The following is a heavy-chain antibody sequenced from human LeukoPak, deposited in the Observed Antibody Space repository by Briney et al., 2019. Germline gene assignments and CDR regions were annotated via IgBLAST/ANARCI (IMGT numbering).Heavy chain of an antibody. V-gene: IGHV3-30*18. J-gene: IGHJ6*02. CDR2: ISYDGNKK. D-gene: IGHD6-13*01. CDR3: AKAVYSSSWYYGMDV. Sequence: PGGSLRLSCAASGFTFSSYGMHWVRQAPGKGLERVAVISYDGNKKYCADSVKGRFTISRDNSKSTLYLQMNSLRAEDTAVYYCAKAVYSSSWYYGMDVWGQGTTVTVSS. CDR1: GFTFSSYG.